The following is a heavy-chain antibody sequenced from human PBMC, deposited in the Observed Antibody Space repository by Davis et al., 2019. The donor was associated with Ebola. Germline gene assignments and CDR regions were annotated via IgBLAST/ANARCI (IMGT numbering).Heavy chain of an antibody. Sequence: SETLSLTCAVYGGSFSGYYWSWIRQPPGKGLEWIGEINHSGSTNYNPSLKSRVTISVDTSKNQFSLNLSSVTAADTAVYYCATGYSSGWYHYYGMDVWGQGTTVTVSS. J-gene: IGHJ6*02. D-gene: IGHD6-19*01. CDR2: INHSGST. CDR1: GGSFSGYY. CDR3: ATGYSSGWYHYYGMDV. V-gene: IGHV4-34*01.